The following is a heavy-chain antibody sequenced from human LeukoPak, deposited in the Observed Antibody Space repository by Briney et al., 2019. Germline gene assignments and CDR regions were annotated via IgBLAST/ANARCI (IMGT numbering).Heavy chain of an antibody. Sequence: GGSLRLSCSASGFTLSSYALHWVRQAPGKGLEWVAVTFFDGSKSYYADSVKGRFTISRDNSKNTLYLQMNTLRVEDTAFYYCAKDLGDTSSAPDYWGQGTLVTVSS. CDR1: GFTLSSYA. J-gene: IGHJ4*02. V-gene: IGHV3-33*06. D-gene: IGHD6-6*01. CDR2: TFFDGSKS. CDR3: AKDLGDTSSAPDY.